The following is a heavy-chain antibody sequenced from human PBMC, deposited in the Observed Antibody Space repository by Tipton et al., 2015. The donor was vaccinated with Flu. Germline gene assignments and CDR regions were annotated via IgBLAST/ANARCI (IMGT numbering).Heavy chain of an antibody. V-gene: IGHV3-48*03. CDR2: ISSSGSTI. CDR1: GFTFSSYE. CDR3: ARDTTTRPFDI. Sequence: QLVQSGGGLVQPGRSLRLSCAASGFTFSSYEMNWVRQAPGKGLEWVSYISSSGSTIYYADSVKGRFTISRDNAKNSLYLQMNSLRAEDTAVYYCARDTTTRPFDIWGQGTMVTVSS. D-gene: IGHD4-17*01. J-gene: IGHJ3*02.